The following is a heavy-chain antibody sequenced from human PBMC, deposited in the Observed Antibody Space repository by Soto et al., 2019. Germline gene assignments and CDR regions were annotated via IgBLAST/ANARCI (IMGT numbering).Heavy chain of an antibody. V-gene: IGHV4-39*01. Sequence: SETLSLTCAVSGGSISSSSYYWGWIRQPPRKGLEWIGSIFYSGSTYYTPSLQSRVAISVDTSKNQFSLKLNSVTAADTAVYYCARRTVNIRTFYSGLKTHCFDYWGQGTLVTVSS. CDR1: GGSISSSSYY. CDR2: IFYSGST. D-gene: IGHD6-19*01. CDR3: ARRTVNIRTFYSGLKTHCFDY. J-gene: IGHJ4*02.